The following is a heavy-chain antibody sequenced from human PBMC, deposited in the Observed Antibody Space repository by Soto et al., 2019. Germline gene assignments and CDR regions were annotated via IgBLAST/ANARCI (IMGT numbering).Heavy chain of an antibody. Sequence: PGGSLRLSWTASGFTFGDYAMSWVRQAPGKGLEWVGFIRSKAYGGTTEYAASVKGRFTISRDDSKSIAYLQMNSLKTEDTAVYYCTRDVIVVVITAHYYYGMDVWGQGTTVTVSS. CDR3: TRDVIVVVITAHYYYGMDV. J-gene: IGHJ6*02. CDR2: IRSKAYGGTT. CDR1: GFTFGDYA. V-gene: IGHV3-49*04. D-gene: IGHD3-22*01.